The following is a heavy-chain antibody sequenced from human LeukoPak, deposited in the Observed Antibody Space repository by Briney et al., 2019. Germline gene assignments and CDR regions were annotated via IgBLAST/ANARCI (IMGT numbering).Heavy chain of an antibody. V-gene: IGHV1-2*02. CDR1: GYTFTGYY. CDR2: INPNSGGT. J-gene: IGHJ4*02. CDR3: ARSDAATDYFDY. D-gene: IGHD5-18*01. Sequence: ASVKVSCKASGYTFTGYYMHWVRQAPGQGLEWRGWINPNSGGTNYAQKFQGRVTMTRDTSISTAYMELSRLRSDDTAVYYCARSDAATDYFDYWGQGTLVTVSS.